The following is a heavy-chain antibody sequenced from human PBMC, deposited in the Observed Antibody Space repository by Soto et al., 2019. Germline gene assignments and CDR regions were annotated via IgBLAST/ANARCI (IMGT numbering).Heavy chain of an antibody. CDR1: GFPFRTYA. V-gene: IGHV3-23*01. D-gene: IGHD5-18*01. J-gene: IGHJ5*01. CDR2: VSGNGNSA. CDR3: ANPSRIKLWSAS. Sequence: QRLSCAATGFPFRTYAKLWVRSAPGRGLEWVSSVSGNGNSAHYADSVKGRFTVSRDKTKNTMYMQRNSRRDGETGLYYCANPSRIKLWSASWSPGAPVNVPS.